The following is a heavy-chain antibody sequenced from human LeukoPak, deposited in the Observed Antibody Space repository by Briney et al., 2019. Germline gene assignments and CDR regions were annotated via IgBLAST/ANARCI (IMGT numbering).Heavy chain of an antibody. CDR3: ARDLAKQQLVKWEDNWFDP. V-gene: IGHV4-4*07. CDR1: GGSISSYY. J-gene: IGHJ5*02. Sequence: SETLSLTCTASGGSISSYYWSWIRQPAGKGLEWIGRIYTSGSTNYNPSLKSRVTMSVDTSKNQFSLKLSSVTAADTAVYYCARDLAKQQLVKWEDNWFDPWGQGTLVTVSS. CDR2: IYTSGST. D-gene: IGHD6-13*01.